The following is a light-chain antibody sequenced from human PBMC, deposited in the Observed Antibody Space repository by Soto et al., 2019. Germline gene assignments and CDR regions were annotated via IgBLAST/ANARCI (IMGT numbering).Light chain of an antibody. V-gene: IGKV1-5*03. CDR2: EAS. CDR1: QSINKW. Sequence: DIHMTHSPSSLCASLGYRVTITFRASQSINKWLAWYQQKPGKAPTLLIYEASILQNGVPSRFSGTESGTEFTLTISSLRPDDFATYYCQQYNDYSAWTFGQGTKVDIK. J-gene: IGKJ1*01. CDR3: QQYNDYSAWT.